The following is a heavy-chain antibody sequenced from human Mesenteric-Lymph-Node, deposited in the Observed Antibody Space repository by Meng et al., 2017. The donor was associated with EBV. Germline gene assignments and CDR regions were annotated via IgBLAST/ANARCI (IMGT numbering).Heavy chain of an antibody. D-gene: IGHD2-21*01. CDR1: GDSIRSGGYY. Sequence: QVMLPGSGPGLVEPSQTLSLTCAISGDSIRSGGYYWSWIRQPPGKGLEWIGYIYYDGSTFYTPSLRSRVTMSVDTSKRQFSLRLRSVTAADTAVYYCARDRGGDHFDYWGQGTLVTVSS. J-gene: IGHJ4*02. V-gene: IGHV4-30-4*01. CDR2: IYYDGST. CDR3: ARDRGGDHFDY.